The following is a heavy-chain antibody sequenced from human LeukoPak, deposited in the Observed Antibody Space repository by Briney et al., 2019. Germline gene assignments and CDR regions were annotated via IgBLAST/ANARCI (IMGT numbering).Heavy chain of an antibody. CDR3: ARDRRMVRGRSYYYYGMDV. Sequence: GRSLRLSCAASGFTFSSYGMHWVRQAPGKGLEWVAVISYDGSNKYYADSVKGRFTISRDNSKNTLYLQMNSLRAEDTAVYYCARDRRMVRGRSYYYYGMDVWGQGTTVTVSS. D-gene: IGHD3-10*01. J-gene: IGHJ6*02. V-gene: IGHV3-30*03. CDR1: GFTFSSYG. CDR2: ISYDGSNK.